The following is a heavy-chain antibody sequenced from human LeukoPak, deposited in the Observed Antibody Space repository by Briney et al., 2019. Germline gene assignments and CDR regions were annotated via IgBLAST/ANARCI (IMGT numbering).Heavy chain of an antibody. CDR2: ISGSGGST. J-gene: IGHJ6*02. CDR1: GFTFSNYA. V-gene: IGHV3-23*01. Sequence: GGSLRLSCAVSGFTFSNYAMSWVRQAPGKGLEWVSVISGSGGSTYYADSVKGRFTISRDNAKNSLYLQMSNLRAEDTAVYFCARGGGLDVWGQGATVTVSS. D-gene: IGHD3-16*01. CDR3: ARGGGLDV.